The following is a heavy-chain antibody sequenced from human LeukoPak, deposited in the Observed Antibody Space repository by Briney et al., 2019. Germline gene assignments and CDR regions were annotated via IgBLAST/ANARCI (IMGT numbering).Heavy chain of an antibody. J-gene: IGHJ4*02. CDR2: ISYDGSNK. Sequence: GGSLRLSCAASGFTFSSYAMHWVRQAPGKGLEWVAVISYDGSNKYYAHSVKRRFTISRDNSKNTLYLQMNSLRAEDTAVYYCARGGRGEAVARSPPNYWGQGTLVIVSS. V-gene: IGHV3-30*04. CDR1: GFTFSSYA. D-gene: IGHD6-19*01. CDR3: ARGGRGEAVARSPPNY.